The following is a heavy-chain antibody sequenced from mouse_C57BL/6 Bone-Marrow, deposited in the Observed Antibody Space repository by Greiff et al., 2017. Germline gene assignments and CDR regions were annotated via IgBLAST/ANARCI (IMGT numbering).Heavy chain of an antibody. Sequence: QVQLKQSGAELMKPGASVKLSCMATGYTFTGYWIEWVKQRPGHGLEWIGEILPGSGSTNYNEKFKGKATFTADTSSNTAYMQLSSLTTEDSAIYYCARTGYYYGSSYWFAYWGQGTLVTVSA. CDR1: GYTFTGYW. V-gene: IGHV1-9*01. D-gene: IGHD1-1*01. J-gene: IGHJ3*01. CDR3: ARTGYYYGSSYWFAY. CDR2: ILPGSGST.